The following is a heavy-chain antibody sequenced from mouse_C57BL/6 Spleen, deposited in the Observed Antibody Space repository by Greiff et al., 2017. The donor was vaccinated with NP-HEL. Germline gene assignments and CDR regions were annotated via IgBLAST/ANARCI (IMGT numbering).Heavy chain of an antibody. CDR1: GISITTGNYR. D-gene: IGHD2-5*01. V-gene: IGHV3-5*01. CDR3: ARVYYSNYGYAMDY. J-gene: IGHJ4*01. Sequence: DVKLQESGPGLVKPSQTVFLTCTVTGISITTGNYRWSWIRQFPGNKLEWIGYIYYSGTITYNPSLTSRPTITRDTPKNQFFLEMNSLTAEDTATYYCARVYYSNYGYAMDYWGQGTSVTVSS. CDR2: IYYSGTI.